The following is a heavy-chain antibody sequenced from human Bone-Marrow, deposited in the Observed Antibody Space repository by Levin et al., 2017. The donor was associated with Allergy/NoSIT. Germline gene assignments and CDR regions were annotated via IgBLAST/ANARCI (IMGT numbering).Heavy chain of an antibody. CDR1: GYTFTGYY. J-gene: IGHJ5*02. CDR3: ARECYSGSWYGAIVNWFDP. CDR2: INPNSGGT. Sequence: ASVKVSCKASGYTFTGYYMHWVRQAPGQGLEWMGWINPNSGGTNYAQKFQGWVTMTRDTSISTAYMELSRLRSDDTAVYYCARECYSGSWYGAIVNWFDPWGQGTLVTVSS. V-gene: IGHV1-2*04. D-gene: IGHD6-13*01.